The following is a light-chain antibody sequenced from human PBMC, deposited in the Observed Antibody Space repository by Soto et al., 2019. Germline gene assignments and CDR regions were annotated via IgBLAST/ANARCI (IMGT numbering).Light chain of an antibody. Sequence: DIQMTQSPSSLSASVGDRVTITCRASQSISLYLNWYQQKPGKAPKLLIYSASTLQSGVPSRFSGSGSGTDFTLTISSLQPEDCATYYCQQSYSTLYTFAQGTKLEIK. CDR1: QSISLY. CDR2: SAS. J-gene: IGKJ2*01. V-gene: IGKV1-39*01. CDR3: QQSYSTLYT.